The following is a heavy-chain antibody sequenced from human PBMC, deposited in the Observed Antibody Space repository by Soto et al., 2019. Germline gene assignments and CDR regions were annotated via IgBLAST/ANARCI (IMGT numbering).Heavy chain of an antibody. J-gene: IGHJ6*02. D-gene: IGHD6-13*01. Sequence: PGGSLRLSCSSSGFTFSSYAMHWVRQAPGKGLEYVSAISSNGGSTYYADSVKGRFTISRDNSKNTLYLQMSSLRAEDTAVYYCVKGHGYSSSWYVYYYYGMDVWGQGTTVTVSS. V-gene: IGHV3-64D*08. CDR2: ISSNGGST. CDR1: GFTFSSYA. CDR3: VKGHGYSSSWYVYYYYGMDV.